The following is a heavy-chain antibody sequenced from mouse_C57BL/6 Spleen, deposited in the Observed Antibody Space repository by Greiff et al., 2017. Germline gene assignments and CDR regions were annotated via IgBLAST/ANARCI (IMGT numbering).Heavy chain of an antibody. CDR2: FYPGSGSI. J-gene: IGHJ1*03. V-gene: IGHV1-62-2*01. Sequence: VQLQQSGAELVKPGASVKLSCKASGYTFTEYTIHWVKQRSGQGLGWIGWFYPGSGSIKYNEKFKDKATLTADKSSSTVYMELSRLTSEDSAVYFCARHEMGYGSRDWYFDGWGTGTTVTVSS. CDR1: GYTFTEYT. CDR3: ARHEMGYGSRDWYFDG. D-gene: IGHD1-1*01.